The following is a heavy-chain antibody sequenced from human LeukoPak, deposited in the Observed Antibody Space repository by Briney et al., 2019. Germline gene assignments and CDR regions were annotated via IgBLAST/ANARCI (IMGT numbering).Heavy chain of an antibody. Sequence: SETLSLTCAGYGGSFSGYYWSWIRQPPGKGLEWIGEIDHSGSTNYNLSLKSRVTISVDTSKNQFSLKLSSVTAADTAVYYCAGNIAARLDYWGQGTLVTVSS. V-gene: IGHV4-34*01. D-gene: IGHD6-6*01. CDR2: IDHSGST. CDR1: GGSFSGYY. CDR3: AGNIAARLDY. J-gene: IGHJ4*02.